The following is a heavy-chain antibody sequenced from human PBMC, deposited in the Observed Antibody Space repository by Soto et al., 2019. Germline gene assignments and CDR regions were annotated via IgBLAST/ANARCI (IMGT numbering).Heavy chain of an antibody. J-gene: IGHJ4*02. V-gene: IGHV3-30*18. CDR2: ISYDGSNK. D-gene: IGHD6-13*01. Sequence: LRLSCAASGFTFSSYGMHWVRQASGKGLEWVAVISYDGSNKYYADSVKGRLTISRDNSKNTLYLQMNSLRAEDTAVYYCAKGMAAAGPQSGVFDYWGQGTLVTVSS. CDR1: GFTFSSYG. CDR3: AKGMAAAGPQSGVFDY.